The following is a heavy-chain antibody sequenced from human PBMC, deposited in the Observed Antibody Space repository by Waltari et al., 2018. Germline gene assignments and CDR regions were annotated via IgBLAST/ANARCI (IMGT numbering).Heavy chain of an antibody. CDR3: ATGYGIRGIAAAGIIY. CDR2: CDPEDGEK. D-gene: IGHD6-13*01. Sequence: QVQLVQSGAEVKKPGASVKVSCKVSGYTLTELSMHWVRQAPGKGLEGVGGCDPEDGEKIYAQKVQGRVTMTEDTATDTAYMELSSLRSEDTAVYYCATGYGIRGIAAAGIIYWGQGTLVTVSS. CDR1: GYTLTELS. J-gene: IGHJ4*02. V-gene: IGHV1-24*01.